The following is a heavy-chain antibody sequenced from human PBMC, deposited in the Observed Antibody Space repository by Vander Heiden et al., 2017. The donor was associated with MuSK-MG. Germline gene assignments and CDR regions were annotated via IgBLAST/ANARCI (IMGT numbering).Heavy chain of an antibody. J-gene: IGHJ4*02. D-gene: IGHD1-26*01. CDR1: GFTFSSYA. CDR2: ISGSGGST. CDR3: AKDLARKAYFDY. V-gene: IGHV3-23*01. Sequence: EVQLLESGGGLVQHGGSLRLSRAAPGFTFSSYAMSWVRQAPGKGLEWVSAISGSGGSTYYADSVKGRFTISRDNSKNTLYLQMNSLRAEDTAVYYCAKDLARKAYFDYWGQGTLVTVSS.